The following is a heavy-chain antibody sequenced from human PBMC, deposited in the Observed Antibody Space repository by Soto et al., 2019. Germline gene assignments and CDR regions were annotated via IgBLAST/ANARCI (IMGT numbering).Heavy chain of an antibody. J-gene: IGHJ6*02. V-gene: IGHV1-3*01. CDR2: INAGNGNT. CDR3: ARDPSYYGMDV. CDR1: GYTFTSYY. Sequence: GASVKVSCKASGYTFTSYYMHWVRQAPGQRLERMGWINAGNGNTKYSQKFQGRVTITRDTSASTAYMELSSLRSEDTAVYYCARDPSYYGMDVWGQGTTVTVSS.